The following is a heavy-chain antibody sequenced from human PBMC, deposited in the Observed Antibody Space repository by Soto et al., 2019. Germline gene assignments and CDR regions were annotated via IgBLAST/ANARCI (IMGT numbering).Heavy chain of an antibody. CDR1: GYNFSDFW. V-gene: IGHV5-51*01. CDR2: RSPDDSDI. Sequence: GESLKISCQGSGYNFSDFWIGWVRQMPGKGLEWMVIRSPDDSDIIYSPSLQGQATISADRSISTAYLQWRSLKASDTAMYYCVRASNPFDWFPEDFDIWGQGTMVTVSS. D-gene: IGHD3-9*01. CDR3: VRASNPFDWFPEDFDI. J-gene: IGHJ3*02.